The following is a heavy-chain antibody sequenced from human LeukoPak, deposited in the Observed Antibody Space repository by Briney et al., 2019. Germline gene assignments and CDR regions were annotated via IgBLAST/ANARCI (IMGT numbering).Heavy chain of an antibody. J-gene: IGHJ6*02. CDR1: GFTFSDYY. V-gene: IGHV3-7*03. CDR2: VNRDGSET. Sequence: GGSLRLSCAASGFTFSDYYMTWVRQVPGRGPEWVANVNRDGSETYYLDSVKGRFTISKDNAKNSLYLQMNSLRAEDTALYHCARNNGMDVWGQGTTVIVSS. CDR3: ARNNGMDV.